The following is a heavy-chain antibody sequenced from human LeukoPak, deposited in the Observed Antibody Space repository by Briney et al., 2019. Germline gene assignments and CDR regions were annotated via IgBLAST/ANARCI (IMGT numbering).Heavy chain of an antibody. CDR1: GDSISSYY. CDR2: IYDSGRT. CDR3: ARGGYCGGDCYFYY. Sequence: SETLSLTCTVSGDSISSYYWSWIRQPPGKGLEWIAYIYDSGRTDYNPSLKSRVTISVDTSKNQFSLRLSSVTAADTAVYYCARGGYCGGDCYFYYWGQGTLVTVSS. V-gene: IGHV4-59*08. J-gene: IGHJ4*02. D-gene: IGHD2-21*02.